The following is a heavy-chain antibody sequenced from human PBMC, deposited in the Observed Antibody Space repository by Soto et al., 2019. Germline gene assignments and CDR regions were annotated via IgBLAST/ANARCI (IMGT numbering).Heavy chain of an antibody. Sequence: EVQLVESGGGLVQPGGSLRLSCAASGFTFSSYSMNWVRQAPGKGLEWVSYISSSSSTIYYADSVKGRFTISRDNAKNSLYLQMNSLRAEDTAVYYCARVGVVGARVFDYWGQGTLVTVS. D-gene: IGHD1-26*01. V-gene: IGHV3-48*01. J-gene: IGHJ4*02. CDR1: GFTFSSYS. CDR2: ISSSSSTI. CDR3: ARVGVVGARVFDY.